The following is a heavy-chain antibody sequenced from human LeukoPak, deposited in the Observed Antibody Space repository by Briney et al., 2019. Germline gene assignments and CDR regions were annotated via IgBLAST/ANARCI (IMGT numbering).Heavy chain of an antibody. J-gene: IGHJ6*03. CDR2: IYSGGST. CDR1: GFTFSTYS. Sequence: GRSLRLSCAASGFTFSTYSMNWVRQAPGKGLEWVSVIYSGGSTYYADSVKGRFTISRDNSKNTLYLQMNSLRAEDTAVYYCARDVLGQDYYYYYMDVWGKGTTVTVSS. V-gene: IGHV3-66*02. CDR3: ARDVLGQDYYYYYMDV. D-gene: IGHD2-8*02.